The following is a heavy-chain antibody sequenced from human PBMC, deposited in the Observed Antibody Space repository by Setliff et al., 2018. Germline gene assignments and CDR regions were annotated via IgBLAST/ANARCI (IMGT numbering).Heavy chain of an antibody. Sequence: SETLSLTCTVSGGSVTSSGSYWGWIRQTPGKGLEWMGTGESTYYNPSLKSRVTISGDRPKNQFSLKLSSVTAADTAVYYCATTTLGRYCSGGNCYFAYWGQGTLVTVSS. V-gene: IGHV4-39*01. CDR3: ATTTLGRYCSGGNCYFAY. CDR2: GEST. CDR1: GGSVTSSGSY. D-gene: IGHD2-15*01. J-gene: IGHJ4*02.